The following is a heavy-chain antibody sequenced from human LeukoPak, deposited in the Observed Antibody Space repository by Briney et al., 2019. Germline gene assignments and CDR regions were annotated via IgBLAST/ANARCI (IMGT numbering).Heavy chain of an antibody. CDR1: GGSLSSSIYY. D-gene: IGHD3-9*01. V-gene: IGHV4-39*07. CDR3: ASKSPLLTGYYSMAFDI. Sequence: SETLSLTCTVSGGSLSSSIYYWVWMRQPPGKGLEGIGSIYYSGSTYYNPSLKSRVTISVDTSKNQFSLKLSSVTAADTAVYYCASKSPLLTGYYSMAFDIWGQGTMVTVSS. J-gene: IGHJ3*02. CDR2: IYYSGST.